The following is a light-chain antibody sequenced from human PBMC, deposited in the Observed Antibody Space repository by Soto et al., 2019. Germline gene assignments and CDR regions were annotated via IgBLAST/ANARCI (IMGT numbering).Light chain of an antibody. Sequence: DIPMNHSPYSLSASVGARVTITCQASQDISNYLNWYQQKPGKATKLLIYDASNLETGVPSRFSGSGSGTDFTFTISSLQPEDIATYYCQQYDNLLLTFGGGTKVEIK. J-gene: IGKJ4*01. CDR3: QQYDNLLLT. CDR2: DAS. V-gene: IGKV1-33*01. CDR1: QDISNY.